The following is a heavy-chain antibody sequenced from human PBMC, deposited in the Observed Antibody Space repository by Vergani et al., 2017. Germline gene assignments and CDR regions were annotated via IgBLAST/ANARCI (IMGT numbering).Heavy chain of an antibody. V-gene: IGHV4-4*07. D-gene: IGHD3-3*01. Sequence: QVQLQESGPGLLKPSETLSLTCTVSGGSISSYYWSWIRQPPGKGLEWIGRIYTSGSTNYNPSLKSRVTMSVDTSKNQFSLKLSSVTAADTAVYYCARSIFGVVSPSYDWFDPWGQGTLVTVSS. CDR2: IYTSGST. CDR1: GGSISSYY. CDR3: ARSIFGVVSPSYDWFDP. J-gene: IGHJ5*02.